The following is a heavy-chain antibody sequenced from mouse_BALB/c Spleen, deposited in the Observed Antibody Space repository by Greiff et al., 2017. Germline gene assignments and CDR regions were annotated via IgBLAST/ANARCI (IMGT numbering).Heavy chain of an antibody. CDR3: AGTDCGGAWFAY. V-gene: IGHV14-3*02. D-gene: IGHD3-3*01. CDR2: IDPANGNT. CDR1: GFNIKDTY. J-gene: IGHJ3*01. Sequence: VQLKQSGAELVKPGASVKLSCTASGFNIKDTYMHWVKQRPEQGLEWIGRIDPANGNTKYDPKFQGKATITADTTSNTAYLQLSSLTSEDTAVYYCAGTDCGGAWFAYWGQGTLVTVSA.